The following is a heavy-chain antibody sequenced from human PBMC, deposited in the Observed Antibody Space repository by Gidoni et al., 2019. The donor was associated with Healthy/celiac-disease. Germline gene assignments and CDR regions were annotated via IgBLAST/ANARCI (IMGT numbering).Heavy chain of an antibody. V-gene: IGHV3-23*01. CDR1: GLTFSSYA. CDR2: ISGSGGST. CDR3: ATVGYGDFLKD. Sequence: EVQLLESGGGLVQPGGSMRLSCAASGLTFSSYAMTWVRQAPGKGLEWVSVISGSGGSTYYADSVRGRFTISRDNSKNTLDLQMNSLRAEDAAVYYCATVGYGDFLKDWGQGTLVTVSS. J-gene: IGHJ4*02. D-gene: IGHD4-17*01.